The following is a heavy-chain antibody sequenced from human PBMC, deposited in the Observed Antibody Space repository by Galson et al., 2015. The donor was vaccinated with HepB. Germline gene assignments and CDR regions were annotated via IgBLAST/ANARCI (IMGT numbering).Heavy chain of an antibody. Sequence: SLRLSCAASGFTFSRNAMHWVRQAPGKGLEWVAVISYDGGNTYYADFVKGRFIISRDNSKNTVYLQMNSLRVDDTAIYYCAKEKVTTAWLDPWGQGTLVTVSS. CDR2: ISYDGGNT. CDR1: GFTFSRNA. V-gene: IGHV3-30-3*01. CDR3: AKEKVTTAWLDP. D-gene: IGHD4-17*01. J-gene: IGHJ5*02.